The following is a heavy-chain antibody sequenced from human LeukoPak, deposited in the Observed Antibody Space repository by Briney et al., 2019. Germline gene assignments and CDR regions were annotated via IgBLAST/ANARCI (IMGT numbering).Heavy chain of an antibody. Sequence: GGSLRLSCTPSGFTFSSHAMSWVRQAPGKGLEWVAVIWYDGSNKYYADSVKGRFTISRDNSKNTLYLQMNSLRAEDTAVYYCARGVMGFLEWLSPLDVWGQGTTVTVSS. J-gene: IGHJ6*02. D-gene: IGHD3-3*01. CDR2: IWYDGSNK. CDR1: GFTFSSHA. CDR3: ARGVMGFLEWLSPLDV. V-gene: IGHV3-33*08.